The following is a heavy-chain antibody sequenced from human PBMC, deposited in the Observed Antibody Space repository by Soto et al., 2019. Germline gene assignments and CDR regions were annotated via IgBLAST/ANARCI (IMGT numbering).Heavy chain of an antibody. CDR2: IYSDGTT. CDR1: GFTVSSND. V-gene: IGHV3-53*02. CDR3: GIFSN. D-gene: IGHD2-2*01. J-gene: IGHJ4*02. Sequence: EVQLVETGGGLIQPGGSLRLSCAASGFTVSSNDMNWVRQAPGKGLEWVSIIYSDGTTSYSDSVKGGFTISRDNFTNTLHLQMTSLRAGDRAVYYCGIFSNWGQGTLVTVSS.